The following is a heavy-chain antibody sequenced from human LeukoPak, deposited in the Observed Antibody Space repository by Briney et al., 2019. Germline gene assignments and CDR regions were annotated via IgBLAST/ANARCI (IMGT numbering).Heavy chain of an antibody. Sequence: SETLSLTCTVSGGSISSGSYYWRWIRQPAGRGLEWIGRIYTSGSTNYNPSLKSRVTISVDTSKNQFSLKLSSVTAADTAVSYCARDLRRASSSSYWFDPWGQGTLVTVSS. D-gene: IGHD6-6*01. CDR2: IYTSGST. CDR3: ARDLRRASSSSYWFDP. V-gene: IGHV4-61*02. J-gene: IGHJ5*02. CDR1: GGSISSGSYY.